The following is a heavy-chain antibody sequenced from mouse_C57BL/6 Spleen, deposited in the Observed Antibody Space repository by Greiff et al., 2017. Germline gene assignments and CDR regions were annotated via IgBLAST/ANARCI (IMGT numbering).Heavy chain of an antibody. V-gene: IGHV5-4*01. J-gene: IGHJ1*03. CDR3: ARDWGTTVVTGRYFDV. D-gene: IGHD1-1*01. CDR2: ISDGGSYT. CDR1: GFTFSSYA. Sequence: EVKLVESGGGLVKPGGSLKLSCAASGFTFSSYAMSWVRQTPEKRLEWVATISDGGSYTYYPDNVKGRFTISRDNAKNNLYLQMSHLKSEDTAMYYCARDWGTTVVTGRYFDVWGTGTTVTVSS.